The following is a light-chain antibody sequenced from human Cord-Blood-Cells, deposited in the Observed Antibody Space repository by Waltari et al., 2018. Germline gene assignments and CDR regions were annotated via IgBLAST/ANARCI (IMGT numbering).Light chain of an antibody. CDR3: CSYAGSSTV. CDR1: SSDVGSHNL. J-gene: IGLJ3*02. Sequence: QSALTQPASVSGAPGQSVTIPCTGTSSDVGSHNLVSWYQQPPGKAPKLMSYEGSKRPSGVSNRFSGSKSGNTASLTISGLQAEDEADYYCCSYAGSSTVFGGGTKLTVL. V-gene: IGLV2-23*01. CDR2: EGS.